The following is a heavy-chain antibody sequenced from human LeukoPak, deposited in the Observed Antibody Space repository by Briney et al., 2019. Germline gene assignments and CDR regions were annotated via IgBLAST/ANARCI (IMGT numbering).Heavy chain of an antibody. CDR3: AREGGRAVPGRFDQ. J-gene: IGHJ4*02. CDR1: GINFRSSG. V-gene: IGHV3-30*02. CDR2: IQNDGSDK. Sequence: GGSLRLSCAASGINFRSSGMHWVRQAPGKGLEWVTFIQNDGSDKYYAASVKGRFTISRDNSKNTDYLHMASLRADDTALYYCAREGGRAVPGRFDQWGQGTLVTVSS. D-gene: IGHD6-13*01.